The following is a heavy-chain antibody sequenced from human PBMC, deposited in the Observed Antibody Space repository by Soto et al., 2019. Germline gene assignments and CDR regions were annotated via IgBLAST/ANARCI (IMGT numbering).Heavy chain of an antibody. V-gene: IGHV4-39*01. CDR2: IYYTGSI. D-gene: IGHD3-9*01. CDR1: GGSISSNSYY. Sequence: SETLSLTCTVSGGSISSNSYYWGWIRQPPGKGLEWIGSIYYTGSIYSNPSLRGRVTFSVDTSKNQFSLRLSSVTAADTAVYYCAILEGLATISYYFDFWGPGVLVTVSS. J-gene: IGHJ4*02. CDR3: AILEGLATISYYFDF.